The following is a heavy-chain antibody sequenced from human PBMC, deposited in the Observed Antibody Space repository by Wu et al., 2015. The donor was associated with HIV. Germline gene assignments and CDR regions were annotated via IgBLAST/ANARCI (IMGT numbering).Heavy chain of an antibody. CDR2: IIPVLGSA. CDR3: ARGRREGYNFPPYVFLTT. Sequence: QDQLVQSGAEVTKPGSSVKVSCKASEDTFNSYMITWVRQAPGQGLEWLGRIIPVLGSAAYAQNFQGRVTITADESTSTSYLELNSLRSDDTAFYYCARGRREGYNFPPYVFLTTWGQGSLVHRLL. CDR1: EDTFNSYM. V-gene: IGHV1-69*11. D-gene: IGHD5-24*01. J-gene: IGHJ4*02.